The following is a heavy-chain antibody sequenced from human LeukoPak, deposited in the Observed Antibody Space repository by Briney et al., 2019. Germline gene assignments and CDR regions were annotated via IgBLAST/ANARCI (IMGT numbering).Heavy chain of an antibody. CDR2: LSGSGSNT. CDR3: AKFRAAAGPRDFDY. V-gene: IGHV3-23*01. Sequence: TGGSLRLSCAASGFTFSSYAMTWVRQAPGKGLEWVSTLSGSGSNTYYADSVKGRFSISRDNSQSTLYPQMNSLRAEDTAVYYCAKFRAAAGPRDFDYWGQGTLVTVSS. CDR1: GFTFSSYA. J-gene: IGHJ4*02. D-gene: IGHD6-13*01.